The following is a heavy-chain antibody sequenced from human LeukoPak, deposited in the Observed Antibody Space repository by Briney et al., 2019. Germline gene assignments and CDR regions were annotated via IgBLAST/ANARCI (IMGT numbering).Heavy chain of an antibody. Sequence: GASVKVSCKAPGYTFTSYYMHWVRQAPGQGLEWMGIINPSGGSTSYAQKFQGRVTMTRDTSTSTVYMELSSLRSEDTAVYYCARVFTAYCGGDCYSDYFDYWGQGTLVTVSS. J-gene: IGHJ4*02. V-gene: IGHV1-46*01. D-gene: IGHD2-21*02. CDR3: ARVFTAYCGGDCYSDYFDY. CDR2: INPSGGST. CDR1: GYTFTSYY.